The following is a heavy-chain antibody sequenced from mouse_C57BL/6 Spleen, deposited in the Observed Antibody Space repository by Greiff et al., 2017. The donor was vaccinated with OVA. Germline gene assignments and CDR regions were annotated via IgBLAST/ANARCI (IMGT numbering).Heavy chain of an antibody. CDR1: GYTFTDYN. Sequence: VQLQQSGPELVKPGASVKIPCKASGYTFTDYNMYWVKQSHGKSLEWIGDINPNNGGTIYNQKFKGKATLTVDKSSRPADKKRRSLTSDDTAVYYCARGGFTPVVATNAIDYWGQGTSVTVSS. V-gene: IGHV1-18*01. J-gene: IGHJ4*01. D-gene: IGHD1-1*01. CDR3: ARGGFTPVVATNAIDY. CDR2: INPNNGGT.